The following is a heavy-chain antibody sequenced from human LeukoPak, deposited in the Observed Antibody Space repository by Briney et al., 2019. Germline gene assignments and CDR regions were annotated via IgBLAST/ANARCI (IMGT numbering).Heavy chain of an antibody. CDR1: GGSISSSSYY. D-gene: IGHD3-16*02. CDR2: IYYSGST. V-gene: IGHV4-39*07. Sequence: PSETLSLTCTVSGGSISSSSYYWGWIRQPPGKGLEWIGSIYYSGSTYYNPSLKSRVTISVDTSNNQFSLRMNSVTAADTAVYYCARGWHDGLAFYRCPGEWGQGTLVTVSS. CDR3: ARGWHDGLAFYRCPGE. J-gene: IGHJ4*02.